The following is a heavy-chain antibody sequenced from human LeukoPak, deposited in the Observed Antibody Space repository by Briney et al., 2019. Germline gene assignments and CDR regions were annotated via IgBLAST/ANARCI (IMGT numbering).Heavy chain of an antibody. D-gene: IGHD2-15*01. CDR2: VYYGRTT. CDR3: ARSPGVVVVAAPGWFDP. V-gene: IGHV4-39*02. Sequence: SETLSLTCTVSAGSFISSSHHWGWIRQSPGKGLEWIGTVYYGRTTYYNPSLDGRVTISLDTSANHFSLQLNSVTAADTAVYYCARSPGVVVVAAPGWFDPWGQGTLVTVSS. J-gene: IGHJ5*02. CDR1: AGSFISSSHH.